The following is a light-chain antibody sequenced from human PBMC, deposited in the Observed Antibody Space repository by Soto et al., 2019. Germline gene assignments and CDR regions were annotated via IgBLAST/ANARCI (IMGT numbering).Light chain of an antibody. J-gene: IGKJ1*01. CDR1: QTLLGSDGNTY. Sequence: DVVMTQSPLSLPVTLGQPASISCRSSQTLLGSDGNTYLNWFQQRPGQSPRRLIYKVSNRDSGVPDRISGSGSGTNFTLQISRVEAEDVGIYYCMQGTHCPPWTFGQGTKVEIK. CDR2: KVS. CDR3: MQGTHCPPWT. V-gene: IGKV2-30*01.